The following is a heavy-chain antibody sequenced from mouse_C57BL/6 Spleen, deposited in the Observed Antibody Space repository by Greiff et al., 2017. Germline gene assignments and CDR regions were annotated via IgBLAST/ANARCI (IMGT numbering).Heavy chain of an antibody. V-gene: IGHV1-54*01. J-gene: IGHJ4*01. CDR1: GYAFTNYL. CDR3: ARLGYSYAMDY. Sequence: VQLKESGAELVRPGTSVKVSCKASGYAFTNYLIEWVKQRPGQGLEWIGVINPGSGGTNYNEKFKGKATLTADKSSSTAYMLLSSLTSEDSAVYFCARLGYSYAMDYWGQGTSVTVSS. CDR2: INPGSGGT. D-gene: IGHD3-1*01.